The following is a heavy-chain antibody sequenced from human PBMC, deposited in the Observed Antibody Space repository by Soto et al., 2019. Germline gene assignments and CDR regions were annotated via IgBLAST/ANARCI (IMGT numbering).Heavy chain of an antibody. CDR1: GGSINNGDYY. J-gene: IGHJ2*01. Sequence: PSETLSLTCGVSGGSINNGDYYWSWIRQSPGKGLEWIGYIYYSGSTYFNPSLKSRLSVSLDTSKNQFSMKLTSVAAAATAVYYCATEKSVVFGMAHPSGYFDLWGRGTLVTVSS. CDR2: IYYSGST. V-gene: IGHV4-30-4*01. D-gene: IGHD3-3*01. CDR3: ATEKSVVFGMAHPSGYFDL.